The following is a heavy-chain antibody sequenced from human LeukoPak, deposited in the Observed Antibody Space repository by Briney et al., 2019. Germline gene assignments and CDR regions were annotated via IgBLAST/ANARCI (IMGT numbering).Heavy chain of an antibody. Sequence: SETLSLTCTVSGGSISSYYWSWIRQPAGKGLEWIGRIYTSGSTNYNPSLKSRVTMSVDTSKNQFSLKLSSVTAADTAVYYCARGGADYYGSGSYSVYDYWGQGTLVTVSS. CDR3: ARGGADYYGSGSYSVYDY. V-gene: IGHV4-4*07. CDR2: IYTSGST. D-gene: IGHD3-10*01. J-gene: IGHJ4*02. CDR1: GGSISSYY.